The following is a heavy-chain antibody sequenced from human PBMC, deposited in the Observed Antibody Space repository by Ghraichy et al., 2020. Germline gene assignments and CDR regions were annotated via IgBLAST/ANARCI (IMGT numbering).Heavy chain of an antibody. D-gene: IGHD2/OR15-2a*01. CDR3: AREKIGPRNWFDP. CDR1: GFTFSSYA. V-gene: IGHV3-30*04. Sequence: GGSLRLSCAASGFTFSSYAMHWVRQAPGKGLEWVAVISYDGSNKYYADFVKGRFTISRDNSKNTLYLQMNSLRAEDTAVYYCAREKIGPRNWFDPWGQGTLVTVSS. CDR2: ISYDGSNK. J-gene: IGHJ5*02.